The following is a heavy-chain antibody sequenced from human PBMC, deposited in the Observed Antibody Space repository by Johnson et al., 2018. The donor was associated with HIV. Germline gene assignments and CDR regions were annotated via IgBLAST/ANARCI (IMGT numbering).Heavy chain of an antibody. CDR3: ARVGGLYCSSTSCYKGDAFDI. J-gene: IGHJ3*02. CDR2: IYSGGST. V-gene: IGHV3-66*01. D-gene: IGHD2-2*02. Sequence: ELLVESGGGLVQPGGSLRLSCAASGFTFDDYGMSWVRQAPGKGLEWVSGIYSGGSTYYADYVKGRFTIPSDHSKNTLYLQMNSLRAEDTAVYYCARVGGLYCSSTSCYKGDAFDIWGQGTMVTVSS. CDR1: GFTFDDYG.